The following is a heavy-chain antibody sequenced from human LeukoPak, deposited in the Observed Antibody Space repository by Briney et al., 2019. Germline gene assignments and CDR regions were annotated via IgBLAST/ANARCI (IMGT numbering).Heavy chain of an antibody. CDR3: ARPVRQGRSSCYFYPDGFNM. CDR2: IYPDDSDM. D-gene: IGHD3-22*01. V-gene: IGHV5-51*01. Sequence: GESLEISCKGSGSPFITYWIGWVRQMPGKGLEGIRIIYPDDSDMRYNPSCQGQVTISVDKSINTAFPKWSSLKASDTAMYYCARPVRQGRSSCYFYPDGFNMWGQGTMVTVSS. CDR1: GSPFITYW. J-gene: IGHJ3*02.